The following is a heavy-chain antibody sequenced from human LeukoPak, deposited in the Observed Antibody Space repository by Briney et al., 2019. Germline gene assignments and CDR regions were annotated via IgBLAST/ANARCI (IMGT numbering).Heavy chain of an antibody. Sequence: GGSLRLSCSGSGITLMSYTIHWVRRAPGKGLEWMTCVLDNTDFPYYADSVEGRFIISRESSKNVVYLQMNSLRPEDTAIYYCASEPGLSRGPDYAMDVWGQGTTVTVSS. CDR3: ASEPGLSRGPDYAMDV. V-gene: IGHV3-30-3*01. J-gene: IGHJ6*02. CDR2: VLDNTDFP. CDR1: GITLMSYT. D-gene: IGHD3-16*01.